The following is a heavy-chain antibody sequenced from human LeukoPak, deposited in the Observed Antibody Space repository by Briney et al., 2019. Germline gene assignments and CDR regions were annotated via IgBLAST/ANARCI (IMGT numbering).Heavy chain of an antibody. V-gene: IGHV3-74*01. J-gene: IGHJ4*02. CDR3: TRDMSPAHY. CDR1: GFTFSSYW. CDR2: INGDGSST. Sequence: PGGSLGLSCAAPGFTFSSYWMHWVRQAPGKGLVWVSRINGDGSSTTYADSVKGRFTISRDNAKNTLYLQMNSLRAEDTAVYYCTRDMSPAHYWGQGTRVTVSS. D-gene: IGHD3-10*02.